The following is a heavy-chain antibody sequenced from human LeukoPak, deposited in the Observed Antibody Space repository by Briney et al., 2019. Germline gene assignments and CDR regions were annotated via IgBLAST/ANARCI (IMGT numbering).Heavy chain of an antibody. Sequence: PSETLSLTCTVSGGSISSSSYYWGWIRQPPGKGLEWIGSIYYSGSTYYNPSLKSRVTISVDTSKNQFSLKLSSVTAADTAVYYCARVPYSSGWYSYDYYYYMDVWGKGTTVTVSS. V-gene: IGHV4-39*07. CDR2: IYYSGST. D-gene: IGHD6-19*01. J-gene: IGHJ6*03. CDR1: GGSISSSSYY. CDR3: ARVPYSSGWYSYDYYYYMDV.